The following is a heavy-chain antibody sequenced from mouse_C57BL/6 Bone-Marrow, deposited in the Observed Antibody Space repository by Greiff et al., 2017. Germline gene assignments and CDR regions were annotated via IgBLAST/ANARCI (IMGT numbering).Heavy chain of an antibody. D-gene: IGHD2-5*01. CDR3: ASYSNYDY. CDR2: ISYDGSN. V-gene: IGHV3-6*01. Sequence: EVKLQESGPGLVKPSQSLSLTCSVTGYSITSGYYWNWIRQFPGNKLEWMGYISYDGSNNYNPSLKNRISITRDTSKNQFFLKLNSATTEDTATYYCASYSNYDYWGQGTTLTVSS. J-gene: IGHJ2*01. CDR1: GYSITSGYY.